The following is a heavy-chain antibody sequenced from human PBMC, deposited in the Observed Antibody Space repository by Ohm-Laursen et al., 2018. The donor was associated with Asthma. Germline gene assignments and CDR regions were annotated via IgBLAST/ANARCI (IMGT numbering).Heavy chain of an antibody. CDR3: ASTIAVEGYYGMDV. J-gene: IGHJ6*02. Sequence: ASVKVSCKVSGYTFTGYYMHWVRQAPGQGLEWMGRMNPNSGNTGYAQKFQGRVTMTRNTSISTAYMELSSLRSEDTAVYYCASTIAVEGYYGMDVWGQGTTVTVSS. D-gene: IGHD6-19*01. V-gene: IGHV1-8*02. CDR1: GYTFTGYY. CDR2: MNPNSGNT.